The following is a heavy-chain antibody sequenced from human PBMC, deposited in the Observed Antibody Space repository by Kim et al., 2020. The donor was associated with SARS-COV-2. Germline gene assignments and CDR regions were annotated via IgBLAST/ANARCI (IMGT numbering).Heavy chain of an antibody. J-gene: IGHJ6*02. CDR3: ARDRVGATTLSYYYYGMDV. Sequence: GRSTIPRDNAKNSLYLQMNSLRAEDTAVYYCARDRVGATTLSYYYYGMDVWGQGTTVTVSS. V-gene: IGHV3-11*05. D-gene: IGHD1-26*01.